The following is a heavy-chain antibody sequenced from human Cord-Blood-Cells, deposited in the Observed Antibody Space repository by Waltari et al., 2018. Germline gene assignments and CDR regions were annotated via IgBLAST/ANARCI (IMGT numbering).Heavy chain of an antibody. J-gene: IGHJ4*02. V-gene: IGHV3-23*04. CDR2: ISGSGGST. CDR1: GFTFSSYA. Sequence: EAQLVESGGGLVQPGGSLRLSCAASGFTFSSYAMSWVRQAPGKGLEGVAAISGSGGSTYIADSVKGRFTISRDNSKNTLYLQMNSLRAEDTAVYYCAKAADFWSGYYTKSSFDYWGQGTLVTVSS. D-gene: IGHD3-3*01. CDR3: AKAADFWSGYYTKSSFDY.